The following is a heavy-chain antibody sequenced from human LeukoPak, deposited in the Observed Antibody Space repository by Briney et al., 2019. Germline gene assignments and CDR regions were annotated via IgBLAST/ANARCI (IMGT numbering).Heavy chain of an antibody. Sequence: GGSLRLSCAASGFTFDDYAMHWVRQAPGKGLEWVSGISWNSGSIGYADSVKGRFTISRDNAKNSLCLQMNSLRAEDTALYYCAKDDTASYYYYGMDVWGQGTTVTVSS. CDR1: GFTFDDYA. V-gene: IGHV3-9*01. D-gene: IGHD5-18*01. J-gene: IGHJ6*02. CDR2: ISWNSGSI. CDR3: AKDDTASYYYYGMDV.